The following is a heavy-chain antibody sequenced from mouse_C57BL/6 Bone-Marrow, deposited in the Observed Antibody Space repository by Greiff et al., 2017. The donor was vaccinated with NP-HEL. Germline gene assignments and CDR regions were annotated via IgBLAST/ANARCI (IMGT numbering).Heavy chain of an antibody. V-gene: IGHV1-81*01. Sequence: QVQLQQSGAELARPGASVKLSCKASGYTFTSYGISWVKQRTGQGLEWIGEIYPRSGNTYYNEKFKGKATLTADKSSSTAYMELRSLTSEDSAVYFCARSSDYYGSSYVTYWGQGTLVTVSA. D-gene: IGHD1-1*01. J-gene: IGHJ3*01. CDR3: ARSSDYYGSSYVTY. CDR1: GYTFTSYG. CDR2: IYPRSGNT.